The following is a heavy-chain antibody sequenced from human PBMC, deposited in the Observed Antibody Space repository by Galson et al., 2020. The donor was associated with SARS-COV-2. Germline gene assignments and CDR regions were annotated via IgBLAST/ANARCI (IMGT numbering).Heavy chain of an antibody. J-gene: IGHJ3*02. Sequence: HGESLKISCKGSGYSFTSYWIGWVRQMPGKGLEWMGIIYPGDSDTRYSPSFQGQVTISADKSISTAYLQWSSLKASDTAMYYCASPRHMSGVGGPYTEPHDAFDIWGQGTMVTVSS. CDR1: GYSFTSYW. CDR3: ASPRHMSGVGGPYTEPHDAFDI. CDR2: IYPGDSDT. D-gene: IGHD3-10*02. V-gene: IGHV5-51*01.